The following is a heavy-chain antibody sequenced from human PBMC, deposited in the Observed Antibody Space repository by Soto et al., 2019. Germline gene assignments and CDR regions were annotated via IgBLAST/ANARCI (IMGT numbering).Heavy chain of an antibody. Sequence: SETLSLTCTVSGGSVSSGSYYWSWIRQPPGKGLEWIGYIYYSGSTNYNPSLKSRVTISVDTSKNQFSLKLSSVTAADTAVYYCARDFSPPYQLLSTSGFDPWGQGTLVTVSS. J-gene: IGHJ5*02. V-gene: IGHV4-61*01. CDR2: IYYSGST. CDR1: GGSVSSGSYY. CDR3: ARDFSPPYQLLSTSGFDP. D-gene: IGHD2-2*01.